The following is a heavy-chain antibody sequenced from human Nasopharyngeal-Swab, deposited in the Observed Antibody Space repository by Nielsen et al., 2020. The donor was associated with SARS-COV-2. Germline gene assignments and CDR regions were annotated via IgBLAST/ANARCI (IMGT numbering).Heavy chain of an antibody. D-gene: IGHD3-10*01. J-gene: IGHJ5*02. V-gene: IGHV4-59*08. CDR3: ARHVNYYGSGSYLGWFDP. Sequence: WIRQPPGKGLEWIGYIYYSGSTNYNLSLKSRVTISVDTSKNQFSLKLSSVTAADTAVYYCARHVNYYGSGSYLGWFDPWGQGTLVTVSS. CDR2: IYYSGST.